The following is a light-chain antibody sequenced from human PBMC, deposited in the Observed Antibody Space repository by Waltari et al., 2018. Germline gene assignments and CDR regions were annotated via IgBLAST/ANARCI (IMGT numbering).Light chain of an antibody. CDR1: QSVSNS. V-gene: IGKV3D-15*01. CDR2: SAS. Sequence: EIVMTQSPPTLSVSPGESDTLSCRASQSVSNSLTWYQHKPGRAPRLLIHSASTRAPGIPARFSGSGSETEFTLTISNLQSEDFALYYCQQYNNWPPITFGQGTRLEIK. J-gene: IGKJ5*01. CDR3: QQYNNWPPIT.